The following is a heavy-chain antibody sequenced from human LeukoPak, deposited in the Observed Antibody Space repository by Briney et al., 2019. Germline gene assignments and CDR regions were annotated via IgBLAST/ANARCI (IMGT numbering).Heavy chain of an antibody. CDR1: GFTFSNYG. V-gene: IGHV3-33*08. Sequence: PGGSLRLSCAASGFTFSNYGMHWVRQAPGKGLEWVAVIWYDGSNKYYADSVKGRFTISRDNSKNTLYLQMNSLRAEDTAVYYCARDSCYGSGSPAADWGQGTLVTVSS. J-gene: IGHJ4*02. CDR3: ARDSCYGSGSPAAD. CDR2: IWYDGSNK. D-gene: IGHD3-10*01.